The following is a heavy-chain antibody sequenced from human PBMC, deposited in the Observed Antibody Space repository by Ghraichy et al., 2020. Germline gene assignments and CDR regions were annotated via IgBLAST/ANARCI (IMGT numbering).Heavy chain of an antibody. CDR3: AKDTGYSSSYYFDY. CDR1: RFTFSSYA. D-gene: IGHD6-13*01. V-gene: IGHV3-23*01. J-gene: IGHJ4*02. CDR2: ISGSGGST. Sequence: GESLNISCAASRFTFSSYAMSWVRQAPGKGLEWVSAISGSGGSTYYADSVKGRFTISRDNSKNTLYLQMNSLRAEDTAVYYCAKDTGYSSSYYFDYWGQGTLVTVSS.